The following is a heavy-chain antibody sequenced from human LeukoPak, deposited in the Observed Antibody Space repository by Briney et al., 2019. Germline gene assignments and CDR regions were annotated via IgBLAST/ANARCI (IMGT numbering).Heavy chain of an antibody. Sequence: ASVKVSCKASGYTFTDYYMHWVRQAPGQGLEWMGWINPNSGTNYAQKFQRRVTMTRDTSISTAYMELTRLTSDDTAVCYCARNRWMDYWGQGTLVTVSS. CDR1: GYTFTDYY. CDR3: ARNRWMDY. J-gene: IGHJ4*02. CDR2: INPNSGT. V-gene: IGHV1-2*02. D-gene: IGHD1-1*01.